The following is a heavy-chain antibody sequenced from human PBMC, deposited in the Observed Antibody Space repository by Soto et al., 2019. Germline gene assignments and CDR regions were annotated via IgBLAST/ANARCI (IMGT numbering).Heavy chain of an antibody. CDR3: AKEDYGDFLWFGA. D-gene: IGHD3-16*01. V-gene: IGHV3-48*03. CDR2: IGTSGKTI. J-gene: IGHJ5*02. CDR1: GFTFSSYE. Sequence: PGGSLRLSCAVSGFTFSSYEMNWVRQAPGKGLEWVSYIGTSGKTIYYADAVKGRFTISRDNSRNIVFLDMNSLRADDAAMYYCAKEDYGDFLWFGAWGPGAPVTVSS.